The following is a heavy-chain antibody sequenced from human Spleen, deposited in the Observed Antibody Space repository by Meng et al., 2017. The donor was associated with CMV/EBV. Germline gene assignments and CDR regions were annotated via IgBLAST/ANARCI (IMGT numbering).Heavy chain of an antibody. V-gene: IGHV3-21*01. CDR1: GFNFKTFT. Sequence: GGSLRLSCAASGFNFKTFTMNWVHQAPGKGLEWVSSISGGSHYIYYADSLKGRFTISRDNAKNSLYLRMNGLRVEDTAVYYCARDQEDTRELLPIHKGMDVWGQWTTVTVSS. CDR2: ISGGSHYI. J-gene: IGHJ6*02. CDR3: ARDQEDTRELLPIHKGMDV. D-gene: IGHD1-7*01.